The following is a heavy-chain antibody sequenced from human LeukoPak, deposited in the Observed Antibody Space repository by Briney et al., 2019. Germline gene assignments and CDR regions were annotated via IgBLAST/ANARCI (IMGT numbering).Heavy chain of an antibody. CDR3: ARDRYRVGATTLGYYYYGMDV. CDR1: GGTFSSHA. D-gene: IGHD1-26*01. CDR2: IIPILGIA. Sequence: SVKVSCKASGGTFSSHAISWVRQAPGQGLEWMGRIIPILGIANYAQKFQGRVTITADKSTSTAYMELSSLRSEDTAVYYCARDRYRVGATTLGYYYYGMDVWGQGTTVTVSS. V-gene: IGHV1-69*04. J-gene: IGHJ6*02.